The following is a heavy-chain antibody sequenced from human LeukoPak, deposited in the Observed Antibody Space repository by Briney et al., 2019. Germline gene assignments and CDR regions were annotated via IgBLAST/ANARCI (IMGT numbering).Heavy chain of an antibody. D-gene: IGHD2-2*02. V-gene: IGHV3-23*01. CDR1: GFTFSSYA. Sequence: GGSLRLSCAASGFTFSSYAMSWVRQAPGKGLEWVSAISGSGGSTYYADSVKGRFTISRDNSKNTLYLQMNSLRAEDTAVYYCAKDWSIVVPAAITFDYWGQGTLVTVSS. J-gene: IGHJ4*02. CDR3: AKDWSIVVPAAITFDY. CDR2: ISGSGGST.